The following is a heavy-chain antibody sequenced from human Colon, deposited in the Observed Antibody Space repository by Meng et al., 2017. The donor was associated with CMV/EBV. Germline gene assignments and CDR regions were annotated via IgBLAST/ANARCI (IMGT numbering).Heavy chain of an antibody. CDR1: YTFSSYG. D-gene: IGHD5-12*01. CDR3: ARAREVGYSAYDYYDF. Sequence: YTFSSYGISWVRQAPGQGLEWMGWISTYNGNTDYAQKFQGRVTMTTDTLTSTAYMELTSLKSDDTAVFYCARAREVGYSAYDYYDFWGQGTPVTVSS. J-gene: IGHJ4*02. V-gene: IGHV1-18*01. CDR2: ISTYNGNT.